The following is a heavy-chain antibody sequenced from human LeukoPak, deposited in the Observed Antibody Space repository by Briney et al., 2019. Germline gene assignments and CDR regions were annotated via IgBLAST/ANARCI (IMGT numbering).Heavy chain of an antibody. CDR2: INPNSGGT. CDR3: ASIAVAGTTSPNWFDP. Sequence: GASVKVSCKASGYTFTGYYMHWVRQAPGQGLEWMGWINPNSGGTNYAQKFQGRVTMTRDTSISTAYMELSRLRSDDTAVYYCASIAVAGTTSPNWFDPWGQRTLVTVSS. CDR1: GYTFTGYY. J-gene: IGHJ5*02. D-gene: IGHD6-19*01. V-gene: IGHV1-2*02.